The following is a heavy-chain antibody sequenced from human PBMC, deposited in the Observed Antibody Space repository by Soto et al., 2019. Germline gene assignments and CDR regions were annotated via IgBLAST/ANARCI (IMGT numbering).Heavy chain of an antibody. CDR3: AREGPPDIAWFDP. CDR2: SA. V-gene: IGHV1-69*01. CDR1: GGTFSIYT. J-gene: IGHJ5*02. D-gene: IGHD2-15*01. Sequence: QVQLVQSGAEVKKPGSSVKVSCKASGGTFSIYTISWVRQAPGQGLEWMGGSANSAQKFQGRLTVTADESTSTVYWGLSSLTSEDTAVYYCAREGPPDIAWFDPWGQGTLVSVSS.